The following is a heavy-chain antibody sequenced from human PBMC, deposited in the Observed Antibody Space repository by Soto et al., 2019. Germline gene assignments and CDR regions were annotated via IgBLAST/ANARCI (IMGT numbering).Heavy chain of an antibody. Sequence: QVQLVQSGAEEKKPGASVKVSCKASGYTFTNYAMHWVRQAPGQRLEWMGWINDVNGNTKYSQKLQGRVTITRDTSARTAYMELSSLRSEATAVYYCARSSGYYLIDDYWGQGTLVTVSS. D-gene: IGHD3-22*01. CDR3: ARSSGYYLIDDY. J-gene: IGHJ4*02. CDR2: INDVNGNT. CDR1: GYTFTNYA. V-gene: IGHV1-3*05.